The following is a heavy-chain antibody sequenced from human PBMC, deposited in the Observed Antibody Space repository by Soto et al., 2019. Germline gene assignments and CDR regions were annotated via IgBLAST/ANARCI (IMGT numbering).Heavy chain of an antibody. V-gene: IGHV2-5*02. CDR1: GFSLTNIGVG. D-gene: IGHD2-15*01. J-gene: IGHJ4*02. CDR2: IYWDDDD. Sequence: QITLKASGPTVVRPTQTLTLTCTFSGFSLTNIGVGVGWIRQPPGKAPEWLALIYWDDDDFYSPSLTSRLAITKDTSKDQVYLTMSNMDPVNTAIYYCVHTHVRQFRCNCSESDYWDQAILVTVSS. CDR3: VHTHVRQFRCNCSESDY.